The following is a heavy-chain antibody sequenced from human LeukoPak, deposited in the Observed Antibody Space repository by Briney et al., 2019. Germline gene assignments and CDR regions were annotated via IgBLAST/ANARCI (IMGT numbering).Heavy chain of an antibody. CDR1: GYTFTDYY. D-gene: IGHD6-13*01. V-gene: IGHV1-2*02. J-gene: IGHJ4*02. Sequence: GASVKVSCKASGYTFTDYYMHWVRQAPGQGLEWMGWINPNSGGTNYAQKFQGRVTMTRDTSISTAYMELSRLRSDDTAVYYCARARQKGQQLFKNWGQGTLVTASS. CDR2: INPNSGGT. CDR3: ARARQKGQQLFKN.